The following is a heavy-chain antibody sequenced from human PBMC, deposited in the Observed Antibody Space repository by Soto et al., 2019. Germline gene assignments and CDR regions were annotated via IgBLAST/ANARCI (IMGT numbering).Heavy chain of an antibody. J-gene: IGHJ1*01. CDR1: DETVTSPGNY. CDR3: TLNHCAGGGCYDRDY. Sequence: KTSETLSLTCEVSDETVTSPGNYWNWIRQRPDTGLEWIGYISYGGSPFYNPSLKSRVSISQDTSENVISLTLRSVTAVDTALYYCTLNHCAGGGCYDRDYWGRGTRVTVSS. CDR2: ISYGGSP. V-gene: IGHV4-31*11. D-gene: IGHD2-21*01.